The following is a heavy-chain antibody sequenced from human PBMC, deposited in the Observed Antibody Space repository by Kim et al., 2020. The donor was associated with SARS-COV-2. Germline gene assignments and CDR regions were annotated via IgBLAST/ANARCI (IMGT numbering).Heavy chain of an antibody. CDR3: AKRREYISGWYHYFDS. V-gene: IGHV3-23*01. CDR2: VSTGGEK. D-gene: IGHD6-19*01. J-gene: IGHJ4*02. Sequence: GGSLRLSCEASGFHFGSSVMNWVRQAPGKGLQWVSTVSTGGEKYYADSVRGRFSISRDNFKNSLYLQMDSLRVDDTAIYFCAKRREYISGWYHYFDSWGRGTLVTVSS. CDR1: GFHFGSSV.